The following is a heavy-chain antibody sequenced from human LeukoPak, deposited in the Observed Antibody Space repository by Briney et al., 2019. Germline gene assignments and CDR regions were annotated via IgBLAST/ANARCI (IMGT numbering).Heavy chain of an antibody. D-gene: IGHD3-10*01. CDR3: ARDPYYGSGSYPKRDAFDI. J-gene: IGHJ3*02. CDR1: GGSISSGGYY. Sequence: SQTLSLTCTVSGGSISSGGYYWSWIRQHPGKGLGWIGYIYYSGSTYYNPSLKSRVTVSVDTSKNQFSLKLSSVTAADTAVYYCARDPYYGSGSYPKRDAFDIWGQGTMVTVSS. CDR2: IYYSGST. V-gene: IGHV4-31*03.